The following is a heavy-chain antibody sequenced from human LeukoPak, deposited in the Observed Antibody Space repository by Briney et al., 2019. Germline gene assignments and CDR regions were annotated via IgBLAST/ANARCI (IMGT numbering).Heavy chain of an antibody. CDR2: ISDSGGRT. J-gene: IGHJ4*02. Sequence: PGGSLRLSCAASGFAFSNYAMNLVRQAAGKGLEWVSAISDSGGRTYYADSVKGRFTISRDNSKNTLYLQMNSLRAEDTALYFCAKDTSSGSYGYNYWGQGTLVTVSS. CDR1: GFAFSNYA. D-gene: IGHD5-18*01. V-gene: IGHV3-23*01. CDR3: AKDTSSGSYGYNY.